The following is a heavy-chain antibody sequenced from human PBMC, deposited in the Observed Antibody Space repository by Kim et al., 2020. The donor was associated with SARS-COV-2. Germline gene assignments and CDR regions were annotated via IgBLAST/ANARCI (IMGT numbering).Heavy chain of an antibody. CDR3: ARGPTEQLSGYSSGWYGSG. J-gene: IGHJ4*02. Sequence: SETLSLTCTVSGGSVSSGSYYWSWIRQPPGKGLEWIGYIYYSGSTNYNPSLKSRVTISVDTSKNQFSLKLSSVTAADTAVYYCARGPTEQLSGYSSGWYGSGWGQGTLVTVSS. CDR2: IYYSGST. D-gene: IGHD6-19*01. CDR1: GGSVSSGSYY. V-gene: IGHV4-61*01.